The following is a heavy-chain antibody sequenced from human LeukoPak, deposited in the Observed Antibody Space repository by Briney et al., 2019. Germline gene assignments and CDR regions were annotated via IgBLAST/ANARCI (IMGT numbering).Heavy chain of an antibody. CDR1: GFTLSNYW. D-gene: IGHD6-19*01. J-gene: IGHJ4*02. Sequence: GGSLRLSCAVSGFTLSNYWMHWVRKAPGTGLVGVSRFNNDAFTTTYADSVKGRFTVSRDNAKNTLYLQMNSLRAEDTAVYYCAITLRYSSGWWGQGTLVTVSS. V-gene: IGHV3-74*03. CDR3: AITLRYSSGW. CDR2: FNNDAFTT.